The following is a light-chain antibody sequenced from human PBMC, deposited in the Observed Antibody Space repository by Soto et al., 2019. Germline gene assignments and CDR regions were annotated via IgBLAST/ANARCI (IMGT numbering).Light chain of an antibody. CDR3: QQYGTSPYT. V-gene: IGKV3-20*01. CDR2: VAS. J-gene: IGKJ2*01. CDR1: QSVSGNS. Sequence: EIVLTQSPGILSLSPGDVATLSCRASQSVSGNSLAWYQQKPGQAPRLLIYVASTRATGIPDKFSGNGSGTVFTLTISSPEPEYFARYYCQQYGTSPYTFGERTKLEIK.